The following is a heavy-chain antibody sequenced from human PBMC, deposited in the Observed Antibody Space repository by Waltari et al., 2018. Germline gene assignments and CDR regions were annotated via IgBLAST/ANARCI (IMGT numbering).Heavy chain of an antibody. CDR1: GFTFSSYS. J-gene: IGHJ4*02. D-gene: IGHD3-22*01. V-gene: IGHV3-21*01. Sequence: EVQLVESGGGLVKPGGSLRLSCAASGFTFSSYSMNWVRQAPGKGLEWVSSISGRITYIYYADSVKGRFTISRDNTKNSLYLQMNSLRAEDTAVYFCAKAHEIDGPIFDYWGQGALVTVSS. CDR3: AKAHEIDGPIFDY. CDR2: ISGRITYI.